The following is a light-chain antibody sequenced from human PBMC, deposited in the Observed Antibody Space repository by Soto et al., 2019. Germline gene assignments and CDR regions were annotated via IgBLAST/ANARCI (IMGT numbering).Light chain of an antibody. CDR1: SSDVGTYNY. V-gene: IGLV2-8*01. Sequence: QSALTQPASVSGSPGLSITISCTGTSSDVGTYNYVSWYQQHPGKAPKLMIYEVSHRPSGVPDRFSGSKSGNTASLTVSGLQAEDEADYYCTSYVGNDIWVFGGGTKVTVL. CDR2: EVS. J-gene: IGLJ3*02. CDR3: TSYVGNDIWV.